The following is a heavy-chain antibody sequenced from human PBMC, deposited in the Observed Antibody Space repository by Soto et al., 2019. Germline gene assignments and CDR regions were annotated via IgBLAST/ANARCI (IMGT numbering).Heavy chain of an antibody. D-gene: IGHD3-10*01. CDR3: ARVQNYYGSGSYYKVLWFDP. Sequence: PSETLSLTCADSGGSISSGGYSWSWIRQPPGKGLEWIGYIYHSGSTYYNPSLKSRVTISVDRSKNQFSLKLSSVTAADTAVYYCARVQNYYGSGSYYKVLWFDPWGQGTLVTVSS. V-gene: IGHV4-30-2*01. CDR2: IYHSGST. CDR1: GGSISSGGYS. J-gene: IGHJ5*02.